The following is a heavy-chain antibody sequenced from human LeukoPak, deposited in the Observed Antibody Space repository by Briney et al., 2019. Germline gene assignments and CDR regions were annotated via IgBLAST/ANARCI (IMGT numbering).Heavy chain of an antibody. CDR3: ARVQFQWFDP. V-gene: IGHV3-66*01. CDR2: IYGGGDA. D-gene: IGHD6-19*01. J-gene: IGHJ5*02. CDR1: GFTFSSYA. Sequence: PGGSLRLSCAASGFTFSSYAMHWVRQAPGKGLEWVSVIYGGGDAYYADSVRGRFIIARDNSKKTLSLQMNNLRVDDTAVYYCARVQFQWFDPWGPGTLVTVSS.